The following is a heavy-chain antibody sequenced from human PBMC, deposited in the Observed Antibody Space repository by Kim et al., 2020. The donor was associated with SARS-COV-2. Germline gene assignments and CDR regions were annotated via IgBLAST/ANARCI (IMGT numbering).Heavy chain of an antibody. CDR3: ARDLLGMATNRGWLDP. D-gene: IGHD3-16*01. CDR1: GYTFKRDY. Sequence: ASVKVSCKASGYTFKRDYMHWVRQAPGQGLEWMGIIDPSGGRTTYAQNFQGRVTLTSDTSTSTVYMELSSLRSDDTAVYYCARDLLGMATNRGWLDPCGQ. CDR2: IDPSGGRT. V-gene: IGHV1-46*02. J-gene: IGHJ5*02.